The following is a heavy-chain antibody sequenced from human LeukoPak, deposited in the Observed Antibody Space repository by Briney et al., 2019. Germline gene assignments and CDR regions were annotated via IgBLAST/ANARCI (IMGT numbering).Heavy chain of an antibody. V-gene: IGHV1-69*01. J-gene: IGHJ4*02. CDR1: GGTFSSYA. Sequence: ASVKVSCKASGGTFSSYAISWVRQAPGQGLEWMGGIIPIFGTANYAQKFQGRVTITADESTSTAYMELSSLRSEDTAVYYCARDPPNTSLGFYFDYWGQGTLVTVSS. CDR3: ARDPPNTSLGFYFDY. CDR2: IIPIFGTA. D-gene: IGHD5-18*01.